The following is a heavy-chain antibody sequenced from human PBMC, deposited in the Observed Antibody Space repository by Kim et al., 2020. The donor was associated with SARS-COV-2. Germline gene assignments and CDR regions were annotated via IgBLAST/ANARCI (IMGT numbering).Heavy chain of an antibody. V-gene: IGHV4-59*09. D-gene: IGHD6-19*01. J-gene: IGHJ4*02. Sequence: NDNPSLKSRVTISVDTSKNQFSLKLSSVTAADTAVYYCASGAVADYYFDYWGQGTLVTVSS. CDR3: ASGAVADYYFDY.